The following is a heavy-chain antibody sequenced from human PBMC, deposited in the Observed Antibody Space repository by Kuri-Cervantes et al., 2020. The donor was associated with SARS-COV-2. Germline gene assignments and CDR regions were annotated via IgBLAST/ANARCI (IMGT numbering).Heavy chain of an antibody. CDR2: INLSGDST. V-gene: IGHV1-46*02. CDR1: GYIFNIYY. CDR3: AREIYSTSSQAFDI. Sequence: ASVKVSCKASGYIFNIYYMHWVRQAPGQGLEWMGIINLSGDSTTYAQKFQGRVTMTRDSSTSTLYMELSSLTSDDTAVYYCAREIYSTSSQAFDIWGQGTMVTVSS. J-gene: IGHJ3*02. D-gene: IGHD6-6*01.